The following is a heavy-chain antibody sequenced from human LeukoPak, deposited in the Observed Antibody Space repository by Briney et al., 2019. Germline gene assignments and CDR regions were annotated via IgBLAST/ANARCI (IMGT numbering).Heavy chain of an antibody. J-gene: IGHJ4*02. CDR3: ARQDNRGWYSDY. D-gene: IGHD6-19*01. V-gene: IGHV4-59*08. Sequence: NTSETLSLTCSVSGGSIRSYYWSWIRQPPGKGLEWIGYIYSSGSTKYNPSLNSRVTISVDTSKNQFSLKLTSVTAADTAVYYCARQDNRGWYSDYWGQGTLVTVSS. CDR1: GGSIRSYY. CDR2: IYSSGST.